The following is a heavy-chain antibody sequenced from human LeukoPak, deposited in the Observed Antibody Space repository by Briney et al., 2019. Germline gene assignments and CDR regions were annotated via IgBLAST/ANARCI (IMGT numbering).Heavy chain of an antibody. CDR3: ARVGAVAASY. J-gene: IGHJ4*02. V-gene: IGHV4-34*01. D-gene: IGHD6-19*01. CDR2: INHSGST. CDR1: GGSFSGYY. Sequence: SETLSLTCAVYGGSFSGYYWSWIRQPPGKGLEWIGEINHSGSTNYNPSLKSRVTISVDTSKNQFSLKLSSVTAADTAVYYCARVGAVAASYWGQGTLVNVYS.